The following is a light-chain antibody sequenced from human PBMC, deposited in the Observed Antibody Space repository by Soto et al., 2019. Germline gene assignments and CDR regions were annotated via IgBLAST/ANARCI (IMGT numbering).Light chain of an antibody. Sequence: QSVLTQPASVSGSLGQSITISCTGTSSDVGGYNYVSWYQHLPGKAPKLIIYQVYSRPSGVSNRFSGSKFGNTASLSISGLQADDEADYYCSSYTRTTTFVVFGGGTKVTVL. CDR1: SSDVGGYNY. J-gene: IGLJ3*02. CDR2: QVY. V-gene: IGLV2-14*01. CDR3: SSYTRTTTFVV.